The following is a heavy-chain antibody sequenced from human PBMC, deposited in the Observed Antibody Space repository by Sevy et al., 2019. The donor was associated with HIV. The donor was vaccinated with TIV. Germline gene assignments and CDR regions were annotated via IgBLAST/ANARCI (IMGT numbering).Heavy chain of an antibody. Sequence: GGSLRLSCAVSGFTFSGYAMNWVRQAPGKGLEWVAVISYDGRNNKYNADSVKGRFTISRDNSKNTLYLQMNSLRAEDTAIYYCARDRGEILSSAFDYWGQGTLVTVSS. J-gene: IGHJ4*02. D-gene: IGHD3-16*01. CDR3: ARDRGEILSSAFDY. V-gene: IGHV3-30*03. CDR2: ISYDGRNNK. CDR1: GFTFSGYA.